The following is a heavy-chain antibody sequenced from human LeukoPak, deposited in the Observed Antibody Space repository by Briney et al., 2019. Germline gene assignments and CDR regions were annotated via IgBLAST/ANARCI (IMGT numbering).Heavy chain of an antibody. CDR3: ASRGYSSSS. J-gene: IGHJ5*02. V-gene: IGHV1-69*13. D-gene: IGHD6-6*01. CDR1: GYIFTSYA. CDR2: IIPIFGTA. Sequence: ASVKVSCKASGYIFTSYAMNWVRQAPGQGLEWMGGIIPIFGTANFAQKFQGRVTITADESTSTAYMELSSLRSEDTAVYYCASRGYSSSSWGQGTLVTVSS.